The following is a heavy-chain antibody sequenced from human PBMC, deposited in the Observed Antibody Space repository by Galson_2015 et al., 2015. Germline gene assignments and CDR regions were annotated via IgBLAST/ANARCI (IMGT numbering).Heavy chain of an antibody. CDR1: GFTFNNYW. V-gene: IGHV3-74*01. CDR2: VNNDGSDT. Sequence: SLRLSCAASGFTFNNYWMHWVRQAPGKGLVWVSYVNNDGSDTTHADSVQGRFTTSRDNAKNMVYLQMNSLRVDDTAVYFCARGGRAGVTPDPWSQGVLVIVSS. D-gene: IGHD3-10*01. CDR3: ARGGRAGVTPDP. J-gene: IGHJ5*02.